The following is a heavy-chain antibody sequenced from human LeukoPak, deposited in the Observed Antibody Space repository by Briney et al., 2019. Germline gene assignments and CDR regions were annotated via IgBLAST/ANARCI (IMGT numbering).Heavy chain of an antibody. J-gene: IGHJ6*03. CDR2: IYSGGST. Sequence: GGSLRLSCAASGFTVSSNYMSWVRQAPGKGLEGVSVIYSGGSTYYADSVKGRFTISRDNSKNTLYLQMNSLRAEDTAVYYCARDRRTGRRIGYYYYMDVWGKGTTVTVSS. CDR3: ARDRRTGRRIGYYYYMDV. V-gene: IGHV3-66*02. CDR1: GFTVSSNY. D-gene: IGHD1-14*01.